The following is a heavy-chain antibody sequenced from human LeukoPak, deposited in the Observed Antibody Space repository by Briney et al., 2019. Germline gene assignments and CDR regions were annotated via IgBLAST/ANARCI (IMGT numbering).Heavy chain of an antibody. CDR1: GFTFSSYW. Sequence: GGSLRLSCAASGFTFSSYWMSWVRQAPGKGLEWVANIKQDGSEKYYVDSVRGRFTISRDNANNSLYLHMNSLRAEDTAVYYCARVSGSYRASYFQQWGQGTLVTVS. D-gene: IGHD1-26*01. CDR3: ARVSGSYRASYFQQ. V-gene: IGHV3-7*01. CDR2: IKQDGSEK. J-gene: IGHJ1*01.